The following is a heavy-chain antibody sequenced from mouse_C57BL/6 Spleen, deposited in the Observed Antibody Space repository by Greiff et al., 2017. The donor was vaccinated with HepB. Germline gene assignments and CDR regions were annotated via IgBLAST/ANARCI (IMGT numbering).Heavy chain of an antibody. J-gene: IGHJ1*03. CDR2: INYDGSST. Sequence: EVQVVESEGGLVQPGSSMKLSCTASGFTFSDYYMAWVRQVPEKGLEWVANINYDGSSTYYLDSLKSRFIISRDNAKNILYLQMSSLKSEDTATYYCAREGAPYYGSSYDWYFDVWGTGTTVTVSS. V-gene: IGHV5-16*01. CDR3: AREGAPYYGSSYDWYFDV. D-gene: IGHD1-1*01. CDR1: GFTFSDYY.